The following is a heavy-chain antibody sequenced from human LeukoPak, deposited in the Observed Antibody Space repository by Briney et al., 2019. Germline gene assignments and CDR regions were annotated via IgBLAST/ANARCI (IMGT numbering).Heavy chain of an antibody. Sequence: ASVKVSCKASGYSFTGYYMHWVRPAPGQGLEWMGWINPNSGDTNYAQKFQGRVTMTRDTSISTAYMELSRLRSDDTAVYYCAREMYYDFWRGSDYWGQGTLVTVSS. J-gene: IGHJ4*02. CDR3: AREMYYDFWRGSDY. CDR2: INPNSGDT. V-gene: IGHV1-2*02. CDR1: GYSFTGYY. D-gene: IGHD3-3*01.